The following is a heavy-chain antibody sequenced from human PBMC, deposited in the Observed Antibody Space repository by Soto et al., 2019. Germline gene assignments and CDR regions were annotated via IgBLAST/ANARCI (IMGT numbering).Heavy chain of an antibody. CDR1: GYTLTELS. CDR3: ATEHGDHENFAY. Sequence: ASVKVSCKVSGYTLTELSMHWVRQAPGKGLEWMGGFDPEDGETIYAQKFQGRVTMTEDTSTDTAYMELSSLRSEDTAVYYCATEHGDHENFAYWGQGTLVTVSS. J-gene: IGHJ4*02. V-gene: IGHV1-24*01. D-gene: IGHD4-17*01. CDR2: FDPEDGET.